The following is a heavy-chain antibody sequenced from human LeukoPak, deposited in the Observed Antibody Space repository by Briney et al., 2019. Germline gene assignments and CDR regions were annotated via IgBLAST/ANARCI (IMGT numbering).Heavy chain of an antibody. Sequence: GASVKVSCKAFGYTFTGFYMHWVRQAPGQGLEWMGWINPNSGGTNYAQRFQGRVTMTRDMSISTAYMELSRLRSDDTAVYYCARPPYYDSSGYPDDAFDIWGQGTMVTVSS. CDR3: ARPPYYDSSGYPDDAFDI. J-gene: IGHJ3*02. V-gene: IGHV1-2*02. D-gene: IGHD3-22*01. CDR2: INPNSGGT. CDR1: GYTFTGFY.